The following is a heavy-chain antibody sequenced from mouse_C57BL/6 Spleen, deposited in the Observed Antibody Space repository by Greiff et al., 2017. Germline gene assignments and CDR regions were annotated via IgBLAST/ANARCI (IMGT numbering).Heavy chain of an antibody. V-gene: IGHV1-69*01. J-gene: IGHJ2*01. Sequence: QVQLQQPGAELVTPGASVKLSCKASGYTFTSYWMHWVKQRPGQGLEWIGEIDPSVSYTNYNQKFKGKSTLTVDKSSSTAYMQLSSLTSEDSAVYYCAGSCDYYGSSYGYWGQGTTLTVSS. D-gene: IGHD1-1*01. CDR1: GYTFTSYW. CDR3: AGSCDYYGSSYGY. CDR2: IDPSVSYT.